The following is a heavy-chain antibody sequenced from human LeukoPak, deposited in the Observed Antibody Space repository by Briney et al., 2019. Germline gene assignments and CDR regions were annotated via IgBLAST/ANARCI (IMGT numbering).Heavy chain of an antibody. CDR3: ARDVIYCSSTSCSED. D-gene: IGHD2-2*01. V-gene: IGHV4-61*02. CDR2: IYTSGST. Sequence: SQTLSLTCTVSGGSISSGSYYCSWIRQPAGKGLEWIGRIYTSGSTTYNPSPKSRVTILVDTSKNQFFLKLSSVTAADTAVYYCARDVIYCSSTSCSEDWGQGTLVTVSS. CDR1: GGSISSGSYY. J-gene: IGHJ4*02.